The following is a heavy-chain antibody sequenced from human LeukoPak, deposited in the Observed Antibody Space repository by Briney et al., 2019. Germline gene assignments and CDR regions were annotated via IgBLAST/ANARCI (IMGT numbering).Heavy chain of an antibody. J-gene: IGHJ5*02. Sequence: SQTLSLTCAISGDSVSTNSAAWNWIRQSPSRGLEWLGRTYYRSTWYNDYAVSVRGRITVNPDTSKNQFSLHLNSVTPEDTAVYYCARRLTQYDCFDPWGQGILVTVSS. CDR1: GDSVSTNSAA. V-gene: IGHV6-1*01. CDR3: ARRLTQYDCFDP. CDR2: TYYRSTWYN. D-gene: IGHD2-2*01.